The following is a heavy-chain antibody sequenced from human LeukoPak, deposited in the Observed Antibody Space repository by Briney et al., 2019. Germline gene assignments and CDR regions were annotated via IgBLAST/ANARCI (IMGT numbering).Heavy chain of an antibody. CDR1: GGSFSGYY. V-gene: IGHV4-34*01. D-gene: IGHD6-6*01. Sequence: MPSETLSLTCAIYGGSFSGYYWSWIRQPPGKGLEWIGEINHSGSTNYNPSLKSRVTISVDTSKNQFSLKLSSVTAADTAVYYCARVAARRVRRTYYMDVWGKGTTVTV. CDR3: ARVAARRVRRTYYMDV. CDR2: INHSGST. J-gene: IGHJ6*03.